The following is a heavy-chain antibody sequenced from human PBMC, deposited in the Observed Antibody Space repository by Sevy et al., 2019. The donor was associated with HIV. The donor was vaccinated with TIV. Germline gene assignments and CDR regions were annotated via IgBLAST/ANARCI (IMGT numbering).Heavy chain of an antibody. CDR3: ARDIDY. CDR2: IRSSSTTI. J-gene: IGHJ4*02. CDR1: VFTFSTYS. V-gene: IGHV3-48*01. Sequence: GGSLRLSCAASVFTFSTYSMNWVRQAPGKGLEWVSYIRSSSTTIHYADSVKGRFTISRDNAKNSLYLQMNSLRAEDTAVYYCARDIDYWGQGALVTVSS.